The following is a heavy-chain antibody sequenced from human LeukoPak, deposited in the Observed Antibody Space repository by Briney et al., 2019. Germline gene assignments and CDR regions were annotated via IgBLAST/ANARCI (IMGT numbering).Heavy chain of an antibody. V-gene: IGHV4-59*01. Sequence: SETLSLTCTVSGGSISSYYWSWIRQPPGKGLEWIGYIYYSGSTNYNPSIKSRVTISVDTSKNQFSLKLSSVTAADTAVYYCARLFLSGSYDYWGQGTLVTVSS. CDR3: ARLFLSGSYDY. J-gene: IGHJ4*02. D-gene: IGHD1-26*01. CDR2: IYYSGST. CDR1: GGSISSYY.